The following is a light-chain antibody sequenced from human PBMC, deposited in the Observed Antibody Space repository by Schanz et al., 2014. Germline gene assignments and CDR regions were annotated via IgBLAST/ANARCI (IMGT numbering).Light chain of an antibody. Sequence: QSALTQPRSVSGSPGQTVTISCTGTSSDVGGYNYVSWYQQHPGKAPKLMIYDVMKRPSGVPDRFSGSQTDKTASLKISGLQAEDDGDYYCCSFARNNVSVIFGAGTQLTVL. CDR3: CSFARNNVSVI. J-gene: IGLJ7*01. V-gene: IGLV2-11*01. CDR1: SSDVGGYNY. CDR2: DVM.